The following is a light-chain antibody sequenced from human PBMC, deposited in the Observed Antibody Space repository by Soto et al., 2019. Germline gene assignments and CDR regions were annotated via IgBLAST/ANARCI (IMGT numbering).Light chain of an antibody. CDR3: QQCYNTPLT. CDR2: AVS. V-gene: IGKV1-39*01. Sequence: DIQMTQSPSSLSASVGDRVTITCRASQIILSYLSWFQQKPGEAPKLLIYAVSNLQSGVPSRFSGSGSGTDFTLTISGLQPGDFATYYCQQCYNTPLTFGGGTKVE. J-gene: IGKJ4*01. CDR1: QIILSY.